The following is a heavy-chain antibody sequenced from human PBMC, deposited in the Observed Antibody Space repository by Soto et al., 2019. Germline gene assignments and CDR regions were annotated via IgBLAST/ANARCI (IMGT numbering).Heavy chain of an antibody. V-gene: IGHV3-21*01. CDR1: GFTFSSYS. CDR3: ARDLSADIVVVVAATRRWFDP. J-gene: IGHJ5*02. Sequence: EVQLVESGGGLVKPGGSLRLSCAASGFTFSSYSMNWVRQAPGKGLEWVSSISSSSSYIYYADSVKGRFTISRDNAKNSLYLQMNSLRAEDTAVYYCARDLSADIVVVVAATRRWFDPWGQGTLVTVSS. D-gene: IGHD2-15*01. CDR2: ISSSSSYI.